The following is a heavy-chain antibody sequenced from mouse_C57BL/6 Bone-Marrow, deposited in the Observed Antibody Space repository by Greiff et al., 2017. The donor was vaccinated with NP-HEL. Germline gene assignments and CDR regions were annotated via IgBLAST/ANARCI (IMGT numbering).Heavy chain of an antibody. CDR2: IYPGSGNT. CDR1: GYTFTDYY. D-gene: IGHD4-1*01. J-gene: IGHJ1*03. V-gene: IGHV1-76*01. Sequence: VKLQESGAELVRPGASVKLSCKASGYTFTDYYINWVKQRPGQGLEWIARIYPGSGNTYYNEKFKGKATLTAEKSSSTAYMQLSSLTSEDSAVYFWEGGLRALNWGWYFDVWGTGTTVTVSS. CDR3: EGGLRALNWGWYFDV.